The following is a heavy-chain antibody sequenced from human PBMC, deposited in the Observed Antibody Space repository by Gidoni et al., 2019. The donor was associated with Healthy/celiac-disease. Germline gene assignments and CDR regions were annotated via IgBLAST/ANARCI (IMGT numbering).Heavy chain of an antibody. CDR2: IYSGGST. CDR1: GFTVSRNY. V-gene: IGHV3-53*01. Sequence: EVQLVESGGGLIQPGGSLRLSCAASGFTVSRNYMSWVRQAPGKGLEWVSVIYSGGSTYYADYVKGRFTISRDNSKNTLYLQMNSLRAEDTAVYYCARFLAGTTLYYYYYYMDVWGKGTTVTVSS. CDR3: ARFLAGTTLYYYYYYMDV. D-gene: IGHD1-7*01. J-gene: IGHJ6*03.